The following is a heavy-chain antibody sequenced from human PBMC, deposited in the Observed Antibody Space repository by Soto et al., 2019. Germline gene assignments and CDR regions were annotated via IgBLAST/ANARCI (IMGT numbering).Heavy chain of an antibody. CDR3: ARGRQSLNTELDY. CDR1: EFTLDRYT. Sequence: QLQLVESGGGVVQPGRSLRLSCAASEFTLDRYTMHWVRQAPGKGLEWVAVISYDGGRRSYADSVKGRFATTRDNSKSMLYLQMNSLRPEDTAIYYCARGRQSLNTELDYWGQGTLVTVSS. CDR2: ISYDGGRR. D-gene: IGHD6-19*01. V-gene: IGHV3-30*09. J-gene: IGHJ4*02.